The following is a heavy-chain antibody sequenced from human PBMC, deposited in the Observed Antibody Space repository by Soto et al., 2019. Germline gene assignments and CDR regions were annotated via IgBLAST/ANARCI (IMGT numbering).Heavy chain of an antibody. CDR3: ARDRVIYCGSDCYPPDGDAFDI. J-gene: IGHJ3*02. CDR1: GGTFSSYA. CDR2: IIPIFGTA. Sequence: QVQLVQSGAEVKKPGSSVKVSCKASGGTFSSYAISWVRQAPGQGLEWMGGIIPIFGTANYAQKFQGRVTITADKSTSTAYMELSSLRSEDTAVYYCARDRVIYCGSDCYPPDGDAFDIWGQGTMVTVSS. V-gene: IGHV1-69*06. D-gene: IGHD2-21*02.